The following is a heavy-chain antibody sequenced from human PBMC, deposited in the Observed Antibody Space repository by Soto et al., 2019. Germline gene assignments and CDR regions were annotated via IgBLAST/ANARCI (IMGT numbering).Heavy chain of an antibody. CDR1: GFSFRSYD. Sequence: EVQLLESGGGLVQPGGSLRLSCAASGFSFRSYDMSWVRQAPGKGLEWVSAISVSGDYAYYADSVKGRFTISRDNSKNTLYVEMNSLRAEDTAIYYCAKEDDAWTNGHFDIWDQGTMVTVSS. CDR3: AKEDDAWTNGHFDI. V-gene: IGHV3-23*01. D-gene: IGHD2-8*01. J-gene: IGHJ3*02. CDR2: ISVSGDYA.